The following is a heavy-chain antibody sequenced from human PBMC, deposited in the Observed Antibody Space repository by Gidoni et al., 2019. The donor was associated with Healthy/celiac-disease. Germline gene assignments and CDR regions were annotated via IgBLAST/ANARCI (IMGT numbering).Heavy chain of an antibody. V-gene: IGHV3-23*01. Sequence: EVQLLESGGGLVQPGGSLRLSCAASGFTFSSYAMSWVRQAPGKGLEWVSAISGSGGSTYYADSVKGRFTISRDNSKNTLYLQMNSLRAEDTAVYYCAKDREATAMATGYYYYGMDVWGQGTTVTVSS. D-gene: IGHD5-18*01. CDR2: ISGSGGST. CDR3: AKDREATAMATGYYYYGMDV. J-gene: IGHJ6*02. CDR1: GFTFSSYA.